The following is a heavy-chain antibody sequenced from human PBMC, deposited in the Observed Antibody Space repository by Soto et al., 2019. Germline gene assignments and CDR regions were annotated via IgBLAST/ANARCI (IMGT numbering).Heavy chain of an antibody. J-gene: IGHJ4*02. V-gene: IGHV4-59*12. CDR1: GGSINNYY. Sequence: SETLSLTCTVSGGSINNYYWSWIRQPPGKGLEWIGHVYYSGSTHYNPSLKSRVTMSVDASRNLFSLKLTSVTAADTAVYYCARDKITGLFDYWGQGTLVTVSS. CDR2: VYYSGST. D-gene: IGHD2-8*02. CDR3: ARDKITGLFDY.